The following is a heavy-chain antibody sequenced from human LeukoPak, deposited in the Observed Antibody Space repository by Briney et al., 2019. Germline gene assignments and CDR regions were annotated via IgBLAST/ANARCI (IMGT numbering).Heavy chain of an antibody. CDR3: ARALVLLWFGEEDYGMDV. Sequence: GGSLRLSCAASGFTFSSYSMNWVRQAPGKGLEWVSSISSSSSYIYYADSVKGRFTISRDNAKNSLYLQMNSLRAEDTAVYYCARALVLLWFGEEDYGMDVWGQGTTVTASS. D-gene: IGHD3-10*01. CDR1: GFTFSSYS. V-gene: IGHV3-21*01. CDR2: ISSSSSYI. J-gene: IGHJ6*02.